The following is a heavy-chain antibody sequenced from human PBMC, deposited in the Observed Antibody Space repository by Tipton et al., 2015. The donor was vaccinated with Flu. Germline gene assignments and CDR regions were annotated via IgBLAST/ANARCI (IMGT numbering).Heavy chain of an antibody. CDR2: ISSSSSYI. V-gene: IGHV3-21*01. CDR1: EFAFGSYA. J-gene: IGHJ4*02. CDR3: ARDYGDYYFDY. D-gene: IGHD4-17*01. Sequence: SLRLSCAASEFAFGSYAMNWVRRAPGKGLEWVSSISSSSSYIYYADSVKGRFTISRDSAKNSLYLQMNSLRAEDTAVYYCARDYGDYYFDYWGQGTLVTVSS.